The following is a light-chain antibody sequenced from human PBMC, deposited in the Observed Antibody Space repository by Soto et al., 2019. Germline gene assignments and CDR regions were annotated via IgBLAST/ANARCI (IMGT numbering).Light chain of an antibody. CDR3: QQLNSYALT. J-gene: IGKJ4*01. V-gene: IGKV1-9*01. Sequence: DIQLTQSPSFLSASGGDRVTITCRASQGISSYLAWYQQKPGKAPKLLIYAASTLQSGVPSRFSGSGSGTEFTITISSLQPEDFATYYCQQLNSYALTFGGGTKVEIK. CDR2: AAS. CDR1: QGISSY.